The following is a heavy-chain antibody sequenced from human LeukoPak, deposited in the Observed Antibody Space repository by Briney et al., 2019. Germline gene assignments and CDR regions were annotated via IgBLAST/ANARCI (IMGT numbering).Heavy chain of an antibody. J-gene: IGHJ3*02. CDR3: ARVYRPRGHGAFDI. CDR2: IYYSGST. Sequence: SETLSLTCTVSGFSVSSVYYWGWIRQPPGKGLEWIGYIYYSGSTNYNPSLKSRVTISVDTSKNQFSLKLSSVTAADTAVYYCARVYRPRGHGAFDIWGQGTMVTVSS. V-gene: IGHV4-61*01. CDR1: GFSVSSVYY. D-gene: IGHD1-26*01.